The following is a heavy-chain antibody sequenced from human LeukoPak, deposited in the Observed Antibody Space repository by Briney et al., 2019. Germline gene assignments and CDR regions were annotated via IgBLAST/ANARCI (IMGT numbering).Heavy chain of an antibody. Sequence: GYLRLSCAASGFTVNTNYMSWVRQAPGKGLEWVSLIYSGGSTYYADSVKGRFTISRDNSKNTLYLQMNSLRAEDTAVYYCATRIAASGRYYFDYWGQGTLVTVSS. D-gene: IGHD6-13*01. J-gene: IGHJ4*02. V-gene: IGHV3-53*01. CDR2: IYSGGST. CDR3: ATRIAASGRYYFDY. CDR1: GFTVNTNY.